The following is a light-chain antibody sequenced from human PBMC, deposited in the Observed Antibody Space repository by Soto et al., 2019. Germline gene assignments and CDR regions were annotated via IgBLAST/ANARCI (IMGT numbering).Light chain of an antibody. CDR1: QSLLH. Sequence: DIVMTQSPDSLAVSLGERATINCKSSQSLLHLAWYQQKPGQPPKLLIYWASTRESGVPDRFSGSGSGTDSTLTISSLQAEDVAVYYCQQYYTTPVTFGQGTKVEIK. CDR3: QQYYTTPVT. J-gene: IGKJ1*01. V-gene: IGKV4-1*01. CDR2: WAS.